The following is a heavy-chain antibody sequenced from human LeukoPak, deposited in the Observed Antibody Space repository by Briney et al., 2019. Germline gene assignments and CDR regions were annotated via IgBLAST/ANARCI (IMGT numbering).Heavy chain of an antibody. Sequence: PGGSLRLSCAASGLTFSSYAMSWVRQAPGKGLEWVSFISSSRSTIYYADSVTGRFIISRDNTKNSLYLQMNSLRDEDTAVYYCARDKGFWSGSYSNWYFDLWGRGALVTVSS. J-gene: IGHJ2*01. V-gene: IGHV3-48*02. CDR1: GLTFSSYA. CDR2: ISSSRSTI. CDR3: ARDKGFWSGSYSNWYFDL. D-gene: IGHD3-3*01.